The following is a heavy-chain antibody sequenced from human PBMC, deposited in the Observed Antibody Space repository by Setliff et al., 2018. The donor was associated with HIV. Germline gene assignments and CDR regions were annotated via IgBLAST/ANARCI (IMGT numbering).Heavy chain of an antibody. CDR3: ARWCAAAGCYPAIYHFDS. J-gene: IGHJ4*02. D-gene: IGHD2-2*01. CDR1: GYTFTSYA. Sequence: ASVNVSCKASGYTFTSYAMHWVRQAPGQRLEWMGRIDTDNGYRRYSPKLQGRVTITKDTSANTAYMELRGLRSEDTAVYYCARWCAAAGCYPAIYHFDSWGQGTLVTVSS. V-gene: IGHV1-3*04. CDR2: IDTDNGYR.